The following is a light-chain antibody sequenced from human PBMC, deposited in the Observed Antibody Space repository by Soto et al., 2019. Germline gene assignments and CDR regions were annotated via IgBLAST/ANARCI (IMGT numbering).Light chain of an antibody. J-gene: IGKJ1*01. CDR3: QQYNSYLGT. CDR1: QSISSW. Sequence: DIQMTQSPSTLSASVGDRVTITCRASQSISSWLAWYQQKPGKAPKLLIYDASSFESGVPSRFSGSGSGTEFTLTISSLQPDDFATYYCQQYNSYLGTFGQGTKVEIK. V-gene: IGKV1-5*01. CDR2: DAS.